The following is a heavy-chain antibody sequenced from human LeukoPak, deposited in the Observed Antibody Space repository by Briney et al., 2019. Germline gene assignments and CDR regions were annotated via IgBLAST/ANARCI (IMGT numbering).Heavy chain of an antibody. J-gene: IGHJ4*02. D-gene: IGHD3-16*01. CDR3: AREPLFMITFGGVYEL. Sequence: ASVKVSCKASGYTFTGYYMHWVRQAPGQGLKWMGWINPNSGGTNYAQKFQGRVTMTRDTSISTAYMELSRLRSDDTAVYYCAREPLFMITFGGVYELWGQGTLVTVSS. CDR2: INPNSGGT. V-gene: IGHV1-2*02. CDR1: GYTFTGYY.